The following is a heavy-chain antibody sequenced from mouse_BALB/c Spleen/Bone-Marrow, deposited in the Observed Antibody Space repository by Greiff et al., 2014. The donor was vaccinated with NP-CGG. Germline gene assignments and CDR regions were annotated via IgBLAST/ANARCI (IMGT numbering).Heavy chain of an antibody. CDR2: INPDSRTI. J-gene: IGHJ3*01. CDR1: GFDFSGYW. V-gene: IGHV4-1*02. Sequence: EVQRVESGGGLVQPGGSLKLFCAASGFDFSGYWMTWVRQAPGKGLEWIGEINPDSRTINYKPSLKEKFIMSRDNAKNTLYLQMSKVRSEDTALYYCARNGYYGWITYWGQGTLVTVSA. D-gene: IGHD2-3*01. CDR3: ARNGYYGWITY.